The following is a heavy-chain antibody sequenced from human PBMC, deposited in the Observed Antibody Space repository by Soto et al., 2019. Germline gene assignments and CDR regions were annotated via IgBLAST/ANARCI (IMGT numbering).Heavy chain of an antibody. J-gene: IGHJ5*02. Sequence: QVQLQQWGAGLLKPSETLSLTCAVYGGSFSGYYWSWIRQPPGKGLEWIGEINHSGSTNYNPSLKSRVTISVDPSKHQFSPNLSSVTAADTAVYYCARGFPTFLAAAGNLRWFDPWGQGTLVTVSS. CDR1: GGSFSGYY. CDR2: INHSGST. V-gene: IGHV4-34*01. CDR3: ARGFPTFLAAAGNLRWFDP. D-gene: IGHD6-13*01.